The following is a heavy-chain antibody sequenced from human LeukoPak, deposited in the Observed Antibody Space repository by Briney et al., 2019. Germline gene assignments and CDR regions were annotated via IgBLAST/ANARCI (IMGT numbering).Heavy chain of an antibody. CDR3: ANEIRPNDY. V-gene: IGHV3-23*01. J-gene: IGHJ4*02. D-gene: IGHD4-17*01. CDR1: GFTLTNHG. Sequence: PGGSLRLSCAVSGFTLTNHGVSWFRQAPGKGLEWVSAISISGDTTYYADAVKGRFTISRDNSKNTVYLQMNSLRAEDTAVYYCANEIRPNDYWGQGTLVTVSS. CDR2: ISISGDTT.